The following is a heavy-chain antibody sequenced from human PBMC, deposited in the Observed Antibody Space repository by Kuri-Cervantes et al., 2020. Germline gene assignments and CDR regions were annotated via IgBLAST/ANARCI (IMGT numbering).Heavy chain of an antibody. D-gene: IGHD4-17*01. CDR1: GGSFSGYY. J-gene: IGHJ5*02. Sequence: SETLSLTCAVYGGSFSGYYWSWIRQPPGKGLEWIGEINHSGSINYNPSLKSRVSISIDMSKKQFSLKLSSVTAADTAVYYCARGGVNDYGDYASDWFDPWGQGTLVTVSS. V-gene: IGHV4-34*01. CDR3: ARGGVNDYGDYASDWFDP. CDR2: INHSGSI.